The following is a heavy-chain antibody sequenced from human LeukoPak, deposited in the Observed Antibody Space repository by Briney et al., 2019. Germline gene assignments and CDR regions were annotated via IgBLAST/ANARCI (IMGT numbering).Heavy chain of an antibody. D-gene: IGHD1-26*01. V-gene: IGHV4-34*01. J-gene: IGHJ4*02. CDR1: GGSLSGYY. CDR3: ARCGSYPFDC. Sequence: SETLSLTCAVYGGSLSGYYWSWIRQPPGKGLEWIGEINHSGSTNYNPSLKSRVTISVDTSKNQSSLKLSSVTAADTAVYYCARCGSYPFDCWGQGTLVTVSS. CDR2: INHSGST.